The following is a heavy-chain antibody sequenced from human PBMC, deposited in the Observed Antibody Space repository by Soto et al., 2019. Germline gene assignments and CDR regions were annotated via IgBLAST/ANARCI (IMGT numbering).Heavy chain of an antibody. V-gene: IGHV4-31*03. Sequence: SETLSLTCTVSGGSISSGGYYWSWIRQHPGKGLEWIGYIYYSGSTYYNPSLKSRVTISVDTSKNQFSLKLSSVTAADTAVYYCARVGPSYGDYEFDYWGQGTLVTVSS. CDR2: IYYSGST. CDR1: GGSISSGGYY. J-gene: IGHJ4*02. D-gene: IGHD4-17*01. CDR3: ARVGPSYGDYEFDY.